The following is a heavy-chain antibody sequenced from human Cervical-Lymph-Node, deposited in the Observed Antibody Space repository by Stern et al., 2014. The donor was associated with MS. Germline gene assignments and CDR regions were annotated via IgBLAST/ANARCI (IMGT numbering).Heavy chain of an antibody. CDR2: IGRSGDII. CDR1: GFSFSDYY. J-gene: IGHJ4*02. V-gene: IGHV3-11*01. Sequence: VQLVESGGGLVKPGGSLTVSCVASGFSFSDYYMTWLRQAPGRRPEWGANIGRSGDIIYYADSVKGRFTISRDNAKNSLFLQMTSLRAEDTALYYCARDAEYDIWSGYFDYWGPGILVTVSP. D-gene: IGHD3-3*01. CDR3: ARDAEYDIWSGYFDY.